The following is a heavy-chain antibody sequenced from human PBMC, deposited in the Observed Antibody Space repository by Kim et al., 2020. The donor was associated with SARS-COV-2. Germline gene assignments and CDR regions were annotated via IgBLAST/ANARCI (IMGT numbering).Heavy chain of an antibody. D-gene: IGHD2-21*02. Sequence: GGSLRLSCAASGFTFSSYWMSWVRQAPGKGLEWVANIKQDGSEKYYVDSVKGRFTISRDNAKNSLYLQMNSLRAEDTAVYYCARVNPIYCGGDCNWFDPWGQGTLVTVSS. CDR3: ARVNPIYCGGDCNWFDP. CDR1: GFTFSSYW. V-gene: IGHV3-7*01. J-gene: IGHJ5*02. CDR2: IKQDGSEK.